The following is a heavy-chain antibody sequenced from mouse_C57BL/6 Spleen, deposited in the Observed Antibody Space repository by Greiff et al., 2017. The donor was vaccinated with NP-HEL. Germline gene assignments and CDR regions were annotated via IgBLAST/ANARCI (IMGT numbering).Heavy chain of an antibody. J-gene: IGHJ3*01. D-gene: IGHD2-4*01. Sequence: QVQLQQSGPELVKPGASVKISCKASGYAFSSSWMNWVKQRPGKGLEWIGRIYPGDGDTNYNGKFKGKATLTADKSSSTAYMQLSSLTSEDSAVYFCAAYDYDLAYWGQGTLVTVSA. CDR1: GYAFSSSW. CDR3: AAYDYDLAY. CDR2: IYPGDGDT. V-gene: IGHV1-82*01.